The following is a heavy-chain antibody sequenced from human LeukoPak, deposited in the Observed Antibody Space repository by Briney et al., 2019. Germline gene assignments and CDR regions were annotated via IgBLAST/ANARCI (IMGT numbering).Heavy chain of an antibody. CDR1: GFTFSIYA. V-gene: IGHV3-23*01. CDR3: ARDRPNYYGSDGHYYRRDGDY. Sequence: GGSLRLSCAASGFTFSIYAMSWVRQAPGKGLQWVSSITSRGESTWYIDSVKGRFTITRDNSENTLYLQMHSLRAEDTAVYYCARDRPNYYGSDGHYYRRDGDYWGRGTLVSVSS. D-gene: IGHD3-22*01. J-gene: IGHJ4*02. CDR2: ITSRGEST.